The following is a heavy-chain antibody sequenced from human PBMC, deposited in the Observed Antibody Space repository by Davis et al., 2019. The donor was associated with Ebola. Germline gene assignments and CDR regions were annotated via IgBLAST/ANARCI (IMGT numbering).Heavy chain of an antibody. CDR1: GGSFSGYY. CDR3: ARGVKLSYYYGMDV. J-gene: IGHJ6*02. Sequence: PGGSLRLSCAVYGGSFSGYYWSWIRQPPGKGLEWIGEINHSGSTNYNPSLKSRVTISVDTSKNQFSLKLSSVTAADTAVYYCARGVKLSYYYGMDVWGQGTTVTVSS. CDR2: INHSGST. V-gene: IGHV4-34*01. D-gene: IGHD3-16*01.